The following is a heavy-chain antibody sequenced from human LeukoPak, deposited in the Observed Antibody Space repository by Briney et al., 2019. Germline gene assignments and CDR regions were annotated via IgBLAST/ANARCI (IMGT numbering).Heavy chain of an antibody. CDR1: GFTFSSYA. V-gene: IGHV3-23*01. D-gene: IGHD3-3*01. CDR3: AKAHDFWSGFYFFDY. CDR2: ISGSGGST. Sequence: PGGSLRLSCAASGFTFSSYAVSWVRQAPGKGLEWVSAISGSGGSTYYADSVKGRFTISRDNSKNTLYLQMNSLRAEDTAVYYCAKAHDFWSGFYFFDYWGQGTLVTVSS. J-gene: IGHJ4*02.